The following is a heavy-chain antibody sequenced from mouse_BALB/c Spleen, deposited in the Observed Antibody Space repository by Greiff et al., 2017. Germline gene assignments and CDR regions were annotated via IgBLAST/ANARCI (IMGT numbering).Heavy chain of an antibody. CDR1: GFNIKDYY. Sequence: EVQLQQSGAELVRSGASVKLSCTASGFNIKDYYMHWVKQRPEQGLEWIGWIDPENGDTEYAPKFQGKATMTADTSSNTAYLQLSSLTSEDTAVYYCRQGTTMITTGKWAMDYWGQGTSVTVAA. CDR2: IDPENGDT. V-gene: IGHV14-4*02. CDR3: RQGTTMITTGKWAMDY. D-gene: IGHD2-4*01. J-gene: IGHJ4*01.